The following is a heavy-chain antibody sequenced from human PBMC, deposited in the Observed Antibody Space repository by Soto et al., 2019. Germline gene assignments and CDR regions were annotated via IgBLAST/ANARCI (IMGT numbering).Heavy chain of an antibody. V-gene: IGHV3-74*01. CDR3: ARDRETVDDFFGGSLRQNYGMDV. CDR2: INGDGSIT. D-gene: IGHD3-3*01. CDR1: GFTFSSYW. J-gene: IGHJ6*02. Sequence: PGGSLRLSCAASGFTFSSYWMHWVRQAPGKGLVWVSRINGDGSITSYADSVKGRFTISRDNAKNTLYLQMNSLRAEDTAVYYCARDRETVDDFFGGSLRQNYGMDVWGQGTTVTVSS.